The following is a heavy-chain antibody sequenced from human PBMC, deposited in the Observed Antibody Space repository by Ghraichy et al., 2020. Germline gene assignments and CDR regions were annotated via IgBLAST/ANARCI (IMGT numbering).Heavy chain of an antibody. CDR1: GYSFTSYW. D-gene: IGHD6-19*01. CDR2: IYPSDSDT. CDR3: ARRSGWANDY. J-gene: IGHJ4*02. V-gene: IGHV5-51*01. Sequence: GESLNISCKGSGYSFTSYWIGWVRQMPGKGLEWMGIIYPSDSDTRYSPSFQGQVTISVDKPITTAYLQWSSLKASDTAMYYCARRSGWANDYWGQGTLVTVSS.